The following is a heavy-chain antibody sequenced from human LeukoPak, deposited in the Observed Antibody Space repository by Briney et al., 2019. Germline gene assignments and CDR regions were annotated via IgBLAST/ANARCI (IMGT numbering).Heavy chain of an antibody. J-gene: IGHJ4*02. CDR2: INPNSGGT. Sequence: GASVKVSCKASGYTFTGYYMHWVRQAPGQGLEWMGWINPNSGGTNYAQKFQGRVTMTRDTSLSTAYMELSRLRSDDTAVYYCARDPNYDYVWGSYRWDNSGHDYWGQGTLVTVSS. V-gene: IGHV1-2*02. D-gene: IGHD3-16*02. CDR1: GYTFTGYY. CDR3: ARDPNYDYVWGSYRWDNSGHDY.